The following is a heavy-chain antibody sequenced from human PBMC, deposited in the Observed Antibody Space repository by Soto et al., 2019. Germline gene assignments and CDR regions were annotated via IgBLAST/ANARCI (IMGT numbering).Heavy chain of an antibody. CDR3: ATPRGPYSSSWYVDY. D-gene: IGHD6-13*01. CDR1: GGSISSSRYY. Sequence: SETLSLTCTVSGGSISSSRYYWGWIRQPPGKGLEGIGNIYYSGSSYTNPPLKSRVAISVDTSKNQFSLKLSSVTAADTAVYYCATPRGPYSSSWYVDYWGQGTLVTVSS. CDR2: IYYSGSS. J-gene: IGHJ4*02. V-gene: IGHV4-39*01.